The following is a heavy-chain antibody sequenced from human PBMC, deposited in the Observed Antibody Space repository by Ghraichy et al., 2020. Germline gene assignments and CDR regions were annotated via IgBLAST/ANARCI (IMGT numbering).Heavy chain of an antibody. CDR1: GFTFSRYS. Sequence: GGSLRLSCVASGFTFSRYSMNWVRQAPGKGLEWVSYIGSGGSPTYYADSVKGRFTISRDNDNNSVFLQMNSLGDEDTAVDYCVRDASAYDWGQGTLVTVSS. V-gene: IGHV3-48*02. CDR2: IGSGGSPT. J-gene: IGHJ4*02. D-gene: IGHD5-12*01. CDR3: VRDASAYD.